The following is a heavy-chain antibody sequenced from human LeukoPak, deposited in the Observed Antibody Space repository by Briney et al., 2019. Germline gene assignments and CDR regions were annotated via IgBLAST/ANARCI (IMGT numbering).Heavy chain of an antibody. D-gene: IGHD2-2*01. Sequence: QPGGSLRLSCAASGFTFSSYAMSWVRQAPGKGLEWVSAISGSGGSTYYADSVKGRFTISRDNSKNTLYLQMNSLRAEDTAVYYCTKESAVVPADPYNLFDPWGQGTLVTVSS. V-gene: IGHV3-23*01. CDR1: GFTFSSYA. CDR2: ISGSGGST. CDR3: TKESAVVPADPYNLFDP. J-gene: IGHJ5*02.